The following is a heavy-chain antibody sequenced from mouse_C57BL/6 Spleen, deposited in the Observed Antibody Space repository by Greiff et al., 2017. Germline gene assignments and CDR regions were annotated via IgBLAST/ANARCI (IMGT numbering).Heavy chain of an antibody. J-gene: IGHJ4*01. CDR3: AREEDYDYAMDY. V-gene: IGHV14-4*01. Sequence: VQLQQSGAELVRPGASVKLSCTASGFNIKDDYMHWVKQRPEQGLEWIGWIDPENGDTEYASKFQGKATITADTSSSTAYMQLNSLTSEDSAVYFCAREEDYDYAMDYWGQGTSVTVSS. D-gene: IGHD2-4*01. CDR2: IDPENGDT. CDR1: GFNIKDDY.